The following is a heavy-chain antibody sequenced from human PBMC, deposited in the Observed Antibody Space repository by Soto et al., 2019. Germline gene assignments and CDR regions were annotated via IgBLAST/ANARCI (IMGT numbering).Heavy chain of an antibody. D-gene: IGHD2-2*01. CDR3: ARGREYHDRGAFDI. CDR1: GGSFTSYY. V-gene: IGHV4-34*01. Sequence: SETLSLTCAVYGGSFTSYYWSWIRQPPGKGLEWIGEINRSGSTYYNPSLKSRVTISVDTSKNQFSLKLSSVAAADTAVYYCARGREYHDRGAFDIWGQGTMVTVSS. J-gene: IGHJ3*02. CDR2: INRSGST.